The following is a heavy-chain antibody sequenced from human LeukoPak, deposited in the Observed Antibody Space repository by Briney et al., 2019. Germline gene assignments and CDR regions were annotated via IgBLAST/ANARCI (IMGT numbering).Heavy chain of an antibody. D-gene: IGHD3-22*01. J-gene: IGHJ3*02. Sequence: GGSLRLSCAASGFTVSSIHMVWVRQAPGKGLEWVSVLYTGGNSYYADSVKGRFIISRDTSKNTLYLQMNSLRAEDSALYYCARGGRGSAAVVAPRSFDIWGQGTMVTVSS. V-gene: IGHV3-53*01. CDR2: LYTGGNS. CDR1: GFTVSSIH. CDR3: ARGGRGSAAVVAPRSFDI.